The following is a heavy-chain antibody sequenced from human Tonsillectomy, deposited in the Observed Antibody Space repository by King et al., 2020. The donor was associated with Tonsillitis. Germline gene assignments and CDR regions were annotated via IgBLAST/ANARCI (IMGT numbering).Heavy chain of an antibody. D-gene: IGHD5-12*01. J-gene: IGHJ4*02. CDR3: ARGGPTHGYSAYPDY. CDR1: GYTFTDYY. V-gene: IGHV1-2*02. Sequence: VQLVQSGAEVKKPGASVKVSCKASGYTFTDYYMHWVRQAPGQGLEWMGWINPNTGGTNYAQKFQGRVTMTRDTSISTAYMELSRLRSDDTAVYYCARGGPTHGYSAYPDYWGQGTLVTVSS. CDR2: INPNTGGT.